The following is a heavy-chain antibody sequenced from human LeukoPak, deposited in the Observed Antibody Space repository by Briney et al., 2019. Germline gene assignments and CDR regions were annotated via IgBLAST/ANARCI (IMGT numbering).Heavy chain of an antibody. CDR3: ARGAAGLRLGELSFFDY. V-gene: IGHV1-2*04. J-gene: IGHJ4*02. CDR2: INPNSGGT. Sequence: ASVKVSCKASGYTFTGYYMHWVRQAPGQGLEWMGWINPNSGGTNYAQKFQGWVTMIRDTSISTAYMELSRLRSDDTAVYYCARGAAGLRLGELSFFDYWGQGTLVTVSS. CDR1: GYTFTGYY. D-gene: IGHD3-16*02.